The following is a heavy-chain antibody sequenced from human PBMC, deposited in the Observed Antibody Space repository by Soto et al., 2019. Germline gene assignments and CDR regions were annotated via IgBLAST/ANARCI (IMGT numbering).Heavy chain of an antibody. CDR3: ARGSMVRGPTPFDY. Sequence: SETLSLTCNVSGGSIGSYYWNWIRQPPGKTLEWIGDVYYSGLASYNPSLKRRVTLSVGMSRNQFSLKLNSVTAADTAVYYCARGSMVRGPTPFDYWGQGTLVTVSS. J-gene: IGHJ4*02. V-gene: IGHV4-59*01. CDR1: GGSIGSYY. D-gene: IGHD3-10*01. CDR2: VYYSGLA.